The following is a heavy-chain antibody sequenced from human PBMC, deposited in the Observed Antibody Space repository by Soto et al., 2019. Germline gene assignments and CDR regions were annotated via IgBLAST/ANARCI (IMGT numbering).Heavy chain of an antibody. CDR2: IIPIFGTA. J-gene: IGHJ4*02. V-gene: IGHV1-69*01. Sequence: SVKGSGKDSGGTLTSYAISWVRQAPGQGLEWMGGIIPIFGTANYAQKFQGRVTITADESTSTAYMELNSLRVEDTATYYCVRTLWYSFDYWGQGTLVTVSS. D-gene: IGHD2-21*01. CDR3: VRTLWYSFDY. CDR1: GGTLTSYA.